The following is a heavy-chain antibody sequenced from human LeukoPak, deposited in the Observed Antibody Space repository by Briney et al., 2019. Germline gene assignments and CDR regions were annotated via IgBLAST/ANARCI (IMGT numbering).Heavy chain of an antibody. CDR1: GGTFSSYA. J-gene: IGHJ5*02. Sequence: SVKVSCKASGGTFSSYAISWVRQAPGQGLKWMGGIIPIFGTANYAQKFQGRVTITTDESTSTAYMELSSLRSEDTAVYYCARDQSSYRRYSSGWDWLNWFDPWGQGTLVTVSS. D-gene: IGHD6-19*01. CDR2: IIPIFGTA. CDR3: ARDQSSYRRYSSGWDWLNWFDP. V-gene: IGHV1-69*05.